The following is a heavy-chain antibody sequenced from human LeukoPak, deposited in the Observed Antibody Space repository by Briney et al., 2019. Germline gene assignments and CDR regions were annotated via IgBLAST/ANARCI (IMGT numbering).Heavy chain of an antibody. CDR3: ASQYSSGWYGAFDI. CDR2: TYYRSKWYN. J-gene: IGHJ3*02. Sequence: SQTLSLTCAISGDSVSRNSSAWNWIRQSPSRGLEWLGRTYYRSKWYNDYAVSVKSRITVNPDTSKNQFSLQLNSVTPEDTAVYYCASQYSSGWYGAFDIWGQGTMVTVSS. CDR1: GDSVSRNSSA. V-gene: IGHV6-1*01. D-gene: IGHD6-19*01.